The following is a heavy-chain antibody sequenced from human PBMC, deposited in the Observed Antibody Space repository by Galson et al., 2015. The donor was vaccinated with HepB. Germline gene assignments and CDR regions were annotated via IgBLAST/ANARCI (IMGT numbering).Heavy chain of an antibody. Sequence: SVKVSCKASGYTFTSYGISWVRQAPGQGLEWMGWISAYNGNTNYAQKLQGRVTMTTDTSTSTAYMELRSLRSDDTAVYYCARDHRPYRRAAAFDIWGQGTMVTVSS. CDR2: ISAYNGNT. CDR3: ARDHRPYRRAAAFDI. V-gene: IGHV1-18*04. D-gene: IGHD3-16*02. J-gene: IGHJ3*02. CDR1: GYTFTSYG.